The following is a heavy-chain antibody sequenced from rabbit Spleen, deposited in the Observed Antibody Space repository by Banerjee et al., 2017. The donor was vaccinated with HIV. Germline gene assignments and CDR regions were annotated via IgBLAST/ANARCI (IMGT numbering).Heavy chain of an antibody. CDR2: INASTGKP. V-gene: IGHV1S45*01. CDR3: ARDLVGVIGSNFYL. D-gene: IGHD1-1*01. Sequence: QEQLVESGGGLVQPEGSLTLTCKASGFSFSDRDVMCWVRQVPGKGLEWIACINASTGKPVYATWASGRFTISRTSSTTVTLRMTSLTTADRATYFCARDLVGVIGSNFYLWGQGTLVTVS. CDR1: GFSFSDRDV. J-gene: IGHJ4*01.